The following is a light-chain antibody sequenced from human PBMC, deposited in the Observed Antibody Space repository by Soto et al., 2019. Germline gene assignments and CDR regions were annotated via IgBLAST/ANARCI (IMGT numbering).Light chain of an antibody. CDR3: QQRSNWPRT. CDR1: QGIGNA. CDR2: DVS. J-gene: IGKJ1*01. V-gene: IGKV3-11*01. Sequence: TQYPSSLSASVGDRVTISCGASQGIGNALGWYQQKPGQSPRLLMYDVSNRATGIPARFSGSGSGTDLTITISSIETEDLEVYYCQQRSNWPRTFGQGTKVDIK.